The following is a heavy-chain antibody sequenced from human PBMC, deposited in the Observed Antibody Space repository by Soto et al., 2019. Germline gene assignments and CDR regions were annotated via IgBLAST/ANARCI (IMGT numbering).Heavy chain of an antibody. CDR3: ARDGAMVRGVIGTFDY. CDR2: IYYSGST. D-gene: IGHD3-10*01. J-gene: IGHJ4*02. CDR1: GGSISSGDYY. V-gene: IGHV4-30-4*01. Sequence: QVQLQESGPGLVKPSQTLSLTCTVSGGSISSGDYYWSWIRQPPGKGLEWIGYIYYSGSTYYNPSYKSRVTISVDKSKNQFSLKLSSVTAADTAVYYCARDGAMVRGVIGTFDYWGQGTLVTVSS.